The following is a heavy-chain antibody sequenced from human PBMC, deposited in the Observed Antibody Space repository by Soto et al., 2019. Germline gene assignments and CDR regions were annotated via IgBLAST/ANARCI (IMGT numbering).Heavy chain of an antibody. CDR2: FDPEDGET. CDR1: GYTLTELS. Sequence: GESLKISCKVSGYTLTELSMHWVRQAPGKGLEWMGGFDPEDGETIYAQKFQGRVTMTEDTSTDTAYMELSSLRSEDTAVYYCATDTRWGMDVWGQGTTVTVSS. CDR3: ATDTRWGMDV. V-gene: IGHV1-24*01. D-gene: IGHD2-15*01. J-gene: IGHJ6*02.